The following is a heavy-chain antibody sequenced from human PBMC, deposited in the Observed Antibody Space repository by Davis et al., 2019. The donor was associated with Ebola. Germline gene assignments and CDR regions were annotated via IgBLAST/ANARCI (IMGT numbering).Heavy chain of an antibody. D-gene: IGHD5-18*01. Sequence: LRLSCAISGDSVSSGGWNWIRQSPSRGLEWLGRTYYSSKWYYHYAVSVKSRITINPDTSKNQFSLQLNSVTPEDTALYYCARGWLRTGLDIWGEGTTVNVSS. CDR1: GDSVSSGG. CDR2: TYYSSKWYY. J-gene: IGHJ6*04. CDR3: ARGWLRTGLDI. V-gene: IGHV6-1*01.